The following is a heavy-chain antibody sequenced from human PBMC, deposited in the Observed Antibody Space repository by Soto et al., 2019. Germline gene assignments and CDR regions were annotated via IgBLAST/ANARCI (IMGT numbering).Heavy chain of an antibody. V-gene: IGHV3-23*01. CDR1: GFTFSSYG. CDR2: ISGSGGST. CDR3: ANDRSPYYGIFTGYCPPYFDD. J-gene: IGHJ4*02. Sequence: GWSLGRSCASSGFTFSSYGMSGVCKAPATGLWWFSDISGSGGSTYYADSVKGRFNISRDNAKTTLYMQMNSLRAEDTAVYYCANDRSPYYGIFTGYCPPYFDDWGQGTLVTFSS. D-gene: IGHD3-9*01.